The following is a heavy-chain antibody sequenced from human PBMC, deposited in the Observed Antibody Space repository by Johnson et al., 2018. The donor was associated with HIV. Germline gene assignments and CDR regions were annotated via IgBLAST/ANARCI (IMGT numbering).Heavy chain of an antibody. CDR2: ISSSATTI. V-gene: IGHV3-11*04. CDR1: GFTFSDYS. D-gene: IGHD2-8*02. CDR3: ARGGTAYWDRVSAFDI. J-gene: IGHJ3*02. Sequence: QVQLVESGGGLVKPGGSLRLSCAASGFTFSDYSMSWIRQAPGKGLEWVSYISSSATTIHYADSVKGRITISRDNAKNSLFLQMNSLRAEDTAVYYCARGGTAYWDRVSAFDIWGQGTMVTVSS.